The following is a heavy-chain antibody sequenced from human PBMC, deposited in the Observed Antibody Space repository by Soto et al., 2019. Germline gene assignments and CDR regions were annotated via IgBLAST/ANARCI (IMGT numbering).Heavy chain of an antibody. J-gene: IGHJ4*02. CDR2: GSYSGTT. D-gene: IGHD4-17*01. CDR3: ARGATVTQYDY. Sequence: SETLSLTCTVSGVSVSSGSFYWAWIRQPPGKGLEWIGFGSYSGTTNYKPSLKSRVTISVDTSRSQISLKVSSLTTADTAVYYCARGATVTQYDYWGQGTLVTVSS. CDR1: GVSVSSGSFY. V-gene: IGHV4-61*01.